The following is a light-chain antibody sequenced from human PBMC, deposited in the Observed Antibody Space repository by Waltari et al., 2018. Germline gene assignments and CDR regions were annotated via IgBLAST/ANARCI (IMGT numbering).Light chain of an antibody. CDR3: RILDSIAHVS. J-gene: IGLJ2*01. CDR1: SDINVGAYR. CDR2: YKSDSDK. Sequence: QAVLTQSPSLSASPGASASLNCTLRSDINVGAYRIYWYQQKPGSPPQYLLWYKSDSDKQRVSGVPRRFFGSTDASATALMLLVLGLRCGGESAYYSRILDSIAHVSFGGGSKLTVL. V-gene: IGLV5-45*02.